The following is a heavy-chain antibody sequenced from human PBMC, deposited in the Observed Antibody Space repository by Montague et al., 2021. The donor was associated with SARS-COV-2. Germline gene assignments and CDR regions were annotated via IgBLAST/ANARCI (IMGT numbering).Heavy chain of an antibody. CDR3: ASGGFFYYGSGNYYRSALDD. Sequence: SETLSLTCHVYGASFSGYYWSWARQSPGKGLEWIGEVIHSGTTNXXPSLKGRVTISIDSSNDRFSLRLTSLTAADTGVYYCASGGFFYYGSGNYYRSALDDWGQGTTVTVS. CDR1: GASFSGYY. V-gene: IGHV4-34*12. CDR2: VIHSGTT. D-gene: IGHD3-10*01. J-gene: IGHJ6*02.